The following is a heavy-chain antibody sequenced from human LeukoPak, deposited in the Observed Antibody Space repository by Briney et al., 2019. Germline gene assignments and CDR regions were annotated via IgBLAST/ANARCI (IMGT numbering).Heavy chain of an antibody. CDR3: ARSGTYYPDY. D-gene: IGHD1-26*01. Sequence: SGTLSLTCAVSGGSISSSNWWSWVRQPPGKGLEWIGYIYYSGSTYYNPSLKSRVTISVDTSKNQFSLKLSSVTAADTAVYYCARSGTYYPDYWGQGTLVTVSS. CDR2: IYYSGST. CDR1: GGSISSSNW. J-gene: IGHJ4*02. V-gene: IGHV4-4*02.